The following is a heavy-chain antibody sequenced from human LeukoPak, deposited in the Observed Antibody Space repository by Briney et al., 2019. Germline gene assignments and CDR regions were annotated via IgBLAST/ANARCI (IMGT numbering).Heavy chain of an antibody. CDR2: IYNSGST. Sequence: SETLSLTCTVSGGSISRNYWSWIRQPPGKGLEWIGYIYNSGSTNYNPSLKSRVTISVDTSNNHLSLKLSSVTAADTAVYYCARDSGTTGEVKFDPWGQGSLVTVSS. CDR3: ARDSGTTGEVKFDP. CDR1: GGSISRNY. J-gene: IGHJ5*02. D-gene: IGHD3-10*01. V-gene: IGHV4-59*12.